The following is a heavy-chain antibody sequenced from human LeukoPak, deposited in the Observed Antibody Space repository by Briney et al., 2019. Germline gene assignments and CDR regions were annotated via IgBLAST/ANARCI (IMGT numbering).Heavy chain of an antibody. CDR3: ARGEGVVMATNGGP. V-gene: IGHV1-8*01. CDR1: GYTFTSYD. J-gene: IGHJ5*02. D-gene: IGHD5-24*01. CDR2: MNPNSGNT. Sequence: ASVKVSCKASGYTFTSYDINWVRQATGQGLEWMGWMNPNSGNTGYAQKFQGRVTMTRNTSISTAYMELSSLRSEDTAVYYCARGEGVVMATNGGPWGQGTLVTVSS.